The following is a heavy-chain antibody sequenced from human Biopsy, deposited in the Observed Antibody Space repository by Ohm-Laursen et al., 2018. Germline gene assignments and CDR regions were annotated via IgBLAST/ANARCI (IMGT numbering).Heavy chain of an antibody. CDR2: VNPNSNNT. CDR1: GYSFSSYD. CDR3: ARWSTDMGTYDESSYYVGANHYYGMDV. D-gene: IGHD3-3*01. Sequence: SSVKVSCKASGYSFSSYDINWVRQAAGQGLEWMGWVNPNSNNTRYTQKFQGRVTMTGDTSISTAYLELSSLRSEDTAVYYCARWSTDMGTYDESSYYVGANHYYGMDVWGQGTTVTVSS. J-gene: IGHJ6*02. V-gene: IGHV1-8*01.